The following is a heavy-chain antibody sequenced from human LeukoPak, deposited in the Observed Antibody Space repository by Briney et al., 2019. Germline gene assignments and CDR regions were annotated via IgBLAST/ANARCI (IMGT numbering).Heavy chain of an antibody. CDR2: MDNFGIK. D-gene: IGHD3-10*01. CDR1: DFSVNNNY. Sequence: GGSLRLSCAASDFSVNNNYVDWVRQTPGKGLEWVACMDNFGIKTYADSVQGRFTVSRDSSRNTVFLQMNSLRVEDTAVYYCAGGNYYGSGIRPGYLGYWGPGTMVTVSS. J-gene: IGHJ4*02. CDR3: AGGNYYGSGIRPGYLGY. V-gene: IGHV3-53*01.